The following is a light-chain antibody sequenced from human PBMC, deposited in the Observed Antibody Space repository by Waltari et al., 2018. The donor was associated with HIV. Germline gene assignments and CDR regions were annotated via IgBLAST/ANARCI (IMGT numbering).Light chain of an antibody. CDR3: QSADSSGTYSVV. CDR2: KDS. CDR1: ALPKQY. Sequence: SYELTQPPSVSVSPGQTARITCSGDALPKQYAYWYQQKPGQAPVLVIYKDSERPSGFPELFSGSSSGTTVTLTISGVQAEDEADYYCQSADSSGTYSVVFGGGTKLTVL. V-gene: IGLV3-25*03. J-gene: IGLJ2*01.